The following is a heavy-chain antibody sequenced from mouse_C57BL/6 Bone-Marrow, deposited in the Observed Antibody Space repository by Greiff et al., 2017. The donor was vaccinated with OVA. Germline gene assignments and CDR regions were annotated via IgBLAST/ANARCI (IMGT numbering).Heavy chain of an antibody. CDR2: ILPGSGST. CDR1: GYTFTGYW. CDR3: ASGFFYDYDRRDAMDY. V-gene: IGHV1-9*01. D-gene: IGHD2-4*01. J-gene: IGHJ4*01. Sequence: QVQLKESGAELMKPGASVKLSCKATGYTFTGYWIEWVKQRPGHGLEWIGEILPGSGSTNYNEKFKGKATFTADTSSNTAYMQLSSLTTEDSAIYYCASGFFYDYDRRDAMDYWGQGTSVTVSS.